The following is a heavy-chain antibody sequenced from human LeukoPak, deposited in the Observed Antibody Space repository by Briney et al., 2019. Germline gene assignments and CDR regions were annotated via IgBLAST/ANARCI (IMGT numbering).Heavy chain of an antibody. CDR2: IYTSGST. V-gene: IGHV4-39*07. Sequence: PSETLSLTCTVSGGSISSSSYYWGWIRQPPGKGLEWIGSIYTSGSTNYNPSLKSRVTMSVDTSKNQFSLKLSSVTAADTAVYYCARDGFWGVAGDAFDIWGQGTMVTVSS. CDR1: GGSISSSSYY. CDR3: ARDGFWGVAGDAFDI. D-gene: IGHD3-16*01. J-gene: IGHJ3*02.